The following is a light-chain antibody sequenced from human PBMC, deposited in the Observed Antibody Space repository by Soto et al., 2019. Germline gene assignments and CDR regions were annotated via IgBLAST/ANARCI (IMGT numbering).Light chain of an antibody. Sequence: QYVLTQPPSSSGNPGQRVTISCSGSRSNIGSNTVNWYQQLPGTAPKLLIYSNNQRPSGVPDRVSGSKSGTSASLAISGLQSEDEADYYCSAWDDSLNGRGFGTGTKLTVL. CDR3: SAWDDSLNGRG. J-gene: IGLJ1*01. V-gene: IGLV1-44*01. CDR2: SNN. CDR1: RSNIGSNT.